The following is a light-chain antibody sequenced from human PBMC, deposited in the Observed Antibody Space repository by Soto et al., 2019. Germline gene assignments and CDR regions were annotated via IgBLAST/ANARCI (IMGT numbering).Light chain of an antibody. CDR3: QHNYRNPPWT. V-gene: IGKV1-39*01. CDR1: QSVANF. J-gene: IGKJ1*01. Sequence: DIQMTQSPSSLSASVGDRVTITCRTSQSVANFLNWYQQKPGKAPKLLLYATSTLQNGVPSRFSGSGSGTDITLTISSLQPEDFATYDWQHNYRNPPWTFGQGTMVEI. CDR2: ATS.